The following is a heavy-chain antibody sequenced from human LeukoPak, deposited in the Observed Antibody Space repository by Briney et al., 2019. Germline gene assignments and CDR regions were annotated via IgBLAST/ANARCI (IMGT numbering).Heavy chain of an antibody. D-gene: IGHD3-9*01. CDR1: GFTFSSYN. Sequence: GGSLRLSCAASGFTFSSYNMNWVRQAPGKGLEWVSSISSSSSYIYYADSVKGRFTISRDNAKNSLYLQMNSLRAEDTAVYYCARDRGDIRGDAFDIWGQGTMVTVSS. CDR3: ARDRGDIRGDAFDI. CDR2: ISSSSSYI. V-gene: IGHV3-21*01. J-gene: IGHJ3*02.